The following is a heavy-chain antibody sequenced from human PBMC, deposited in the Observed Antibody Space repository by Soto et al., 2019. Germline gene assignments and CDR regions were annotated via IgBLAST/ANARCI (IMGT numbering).Heavy chain of an antibody. CDR3: ARHSGSYFRDY. CDR1: GDSISSSNW. D-gene: IGHD1-26*01. CDR2: IYHSGST. Sequence: QVQLQESGPGLVKPSGTLSLTCAVSGDSISSSNWWSWVRQPPGKGLEWIGEIYHSGSTNYNPSLKTRVTISVDQSKNQFSLNMTSVTAADTAVYYCARHSGSYFRDYWGQGTLVTVSS. J-gene: IGHJ4*02. V-gene: IGHV4-4*02.